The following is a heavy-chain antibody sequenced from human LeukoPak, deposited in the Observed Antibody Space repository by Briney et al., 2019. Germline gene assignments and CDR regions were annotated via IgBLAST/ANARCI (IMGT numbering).Heavy chain of an antibody. V-gene: IGHV3-64*01. D-gene: IGHD3-9*01. J-gene: IGHJ4*02. Sequence: GGSLRLSCAASGFTFSSYGMHWVRQAPGKGLEYVSAISSNGGSTYYANSVKGRFTISRDNSKNTLYLQMGSLRAEDMAVYYCARERGADILTGYPDYWGQGTLVTVSS. CDR1: GFTFSSYG. CDR2: ISSNGGST. CDR3: ARERGADILTGYPDY.